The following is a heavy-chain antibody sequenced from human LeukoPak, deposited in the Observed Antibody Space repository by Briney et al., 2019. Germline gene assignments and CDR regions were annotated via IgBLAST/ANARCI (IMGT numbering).Heavy chain of an antibody. D-gene: IGHD6-13*01. Sequence: GASVNVSCKASGYTFTSYGISWVRQAPGQGLEWMGWISAYNGNTNYAQKLQGRVTMTTDTSTSTAYMELRSLRSDDTAVYYCARDRKLVGFYYYYYGMDVWGQGTTVTASS. CDR2: ISAYNGNT. CDR1: GYTFTSYG. J-gene: IGHJ6*02. CDR3: ARDRKLVGFYYYYYGMDV. V-gene: IGHV1-18*01.